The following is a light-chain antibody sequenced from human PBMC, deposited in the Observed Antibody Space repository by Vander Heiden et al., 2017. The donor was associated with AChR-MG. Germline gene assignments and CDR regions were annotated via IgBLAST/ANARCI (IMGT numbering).Light chain of an antibody. CDR1: QSISSY. V-gene: IGKV1-39*01. J-gene: IGKJ2*01. CDR2: AAS. CDR3: QQSNSTLYT. Sequence: IQMTQSPSSLSASVGDRVTITCRASQSISSYLNWYQQKPGKAPKLLIYAASSLQSGVPSRCSGSGSGTDFTLTISSLQPEDFATYYCQQSNSTLYTFGQRTKLEIK.